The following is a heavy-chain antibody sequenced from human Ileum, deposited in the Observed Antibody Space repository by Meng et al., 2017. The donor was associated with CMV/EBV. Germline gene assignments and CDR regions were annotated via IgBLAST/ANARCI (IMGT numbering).Heavy chain of an antibody. J-gene: IGHJ6*02. CDR2: IRYDGSNK. Sequence: GESLKISCAASGFTFSSYGMHWVRQAPGKGLEWVAFIRYDGSNKYYADSVKGRFTISRDNSKNTLYLQMNSLRAEDTAVYYCARGDIFTGYFYNYYYYYVMDDWGQGTTVTVSS. V-gene: IGHV3-30*02. CDR3: ARGDIFTGYFYNYYYYYVMDD. CDR1: GFTFSSYG. D-gene: IGHD3-9*01.